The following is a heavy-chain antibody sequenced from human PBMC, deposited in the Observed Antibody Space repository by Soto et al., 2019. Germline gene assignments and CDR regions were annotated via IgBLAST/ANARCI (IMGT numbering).Heavy chain of an antibody. D-gene: IGHD5-18*01. Sequence: SVKVSCKASGGTFSSYAISWVRQAPGQGLEWMGGIIPIFGTANYAQKFQGRVTITANESTSTAYMELCSLRSEDTAVYYCATLRNVDTAYFDYWGQGTLVTVSS. CDR3: ATLRNVDTAYFDY. CDR1: GGTFSSYA. J-gene: IGHJ4*02. CDR2: IIPIFGTA. V-gene: IGHV1-69*13.